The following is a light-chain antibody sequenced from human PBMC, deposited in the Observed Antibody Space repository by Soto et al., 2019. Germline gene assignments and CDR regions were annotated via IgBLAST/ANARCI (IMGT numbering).Light chain of an antibody. CDR1: QSLLQSNGNNH. J-gene: IGKJ5*01. CDR2: LAS. Sequence: DIVLTQSPLSLPVTPGEPASISCRSSQSLLQSNGNNHVDWYLQRPGQSPQLLLYLASSRASGVRDRFSVSGSGKEFYQEMSRVEAEDVGVYYGLQAAQRPLTFGQGTRLEIK. CDR3: LQAAQRPLT. V-gene: IGKV2-28*01.